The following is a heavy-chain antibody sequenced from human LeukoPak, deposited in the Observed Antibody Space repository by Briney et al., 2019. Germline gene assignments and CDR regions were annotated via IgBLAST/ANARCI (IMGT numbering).Heavy chain of an antibody. D-gene: IGHD3-22*01. CDR2: IKQDGSEK. CDR1: GFTFDDYA. J-gene: IGHJ4*02. V-gene: IGHV3-7*01. Sequence: PGGSLRLSCAASGFTFDDYAMHWVRQAPGKGLEWVANIKQDGSEKYYVDSVKGRFTISRDNAKNSLYLQMNSLRAEDTAVYYCAREGNYYDSSASFDYWGQGTLVTVSS. CDR3: AREGNYYDSSASFDY.